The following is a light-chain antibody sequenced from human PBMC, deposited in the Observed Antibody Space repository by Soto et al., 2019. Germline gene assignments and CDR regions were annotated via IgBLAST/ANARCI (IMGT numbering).Light chain of an antibody. CDR2: AAS. CDR1: QGISSW. J-gene: IGKJ4*01. Sequence: DIQMTQSPSSVSAFVGDRVTITCRASQGISSWLAWYQQKPGKAPKLLISAASSLQSGVPSRFSGSGSGTDFTLTISRLRPEDFATYYCQQTDSVPPTFGGGTKVEIK. CDR3: QQTDSVPPT. V-gene: IGKV1-12*01.